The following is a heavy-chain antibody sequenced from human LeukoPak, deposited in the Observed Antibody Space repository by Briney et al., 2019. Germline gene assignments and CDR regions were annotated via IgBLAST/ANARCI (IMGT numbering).Heavy chain of an antibody. Sequence: GGSLRLSCTASGFTFGDYAMSWIRQAPGKGLEWVGFIRSKAYGETADYAASVKGRFTISRDDSKAIAYLQLNSLKTEDTAVYHCTRDRGAYNLYDYWGQGTLVTVSS. V-gene: IGHV3-49*03. CDR1: GFTFGDYA. CDR3: TRDRGAYNLYDY. D-gene: IGHD1-1*01. CDR2: IRSKAYGETA. J-gene: IGHJ4*02.